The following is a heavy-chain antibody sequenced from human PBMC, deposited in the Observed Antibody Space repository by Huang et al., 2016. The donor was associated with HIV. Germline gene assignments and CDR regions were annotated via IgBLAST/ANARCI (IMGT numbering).Heavy chain of an antibody. Sequence: VQLVQSGAEVKKPGESLKISCKGSGYSFSSYWIAWVRQRPGKGLEWMGIIFPDDSDTTYSPAFEGQVTISADKSIGTAYLQWSSLKASDTAMYYCARRFSSSSGYFDYWGQGSLVTVSS. D-gene: IGHD6-6*01. CDR2: IFPDDSDT. J-gene: IGHJ4*02. V-gene: IGHV5-51*01. CDR1: GYSFSSYW. CDR3: ARRFSSSSGYFDY.